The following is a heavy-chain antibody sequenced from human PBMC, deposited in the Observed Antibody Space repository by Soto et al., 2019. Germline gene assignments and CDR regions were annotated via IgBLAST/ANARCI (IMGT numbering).Heavy chain of an antibody. CDR3: ARDRGGDLKAFDI. D-gene: IGHD3-10*01. CDR2: ISSSSSYI. J-gene: IGHJ3*02. Sequence: EVQLVESGGGLVKPGGSLRLSCAASGFTFSSYSMNWVRQAPGKGLEWVSLISSSSSYIYYADSVKGRFTIPRDNATNALHRQMKGLRAEDTAVYYCARDRGGDLKAFDIWGQGTMVTVSS. CDR1: GFTFSSYS. V-gene: IGHV3-21*01.